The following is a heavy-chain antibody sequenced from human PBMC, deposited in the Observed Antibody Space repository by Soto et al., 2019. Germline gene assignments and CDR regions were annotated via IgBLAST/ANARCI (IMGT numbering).Heavy chain of an antibody. V-gene: IGHV1-2*02. Sequence: GASVKVSCKASGYTFTGYYMHWVRQAPGQGLEWMGWINPNSGGTNYAQKFQGRVTMTRDTSISTAYMELSRLRSDDTAVYYCASGAPIPAPPTAPFDYWGKGTLVTFAS. CDR1: GYTFTGYY. J-gene: IGHJ4*02. CDR3: ASGAPIPAPPTAPFDY. CDR2: INPNSGGT. D-gene: IGHD2-2*01.